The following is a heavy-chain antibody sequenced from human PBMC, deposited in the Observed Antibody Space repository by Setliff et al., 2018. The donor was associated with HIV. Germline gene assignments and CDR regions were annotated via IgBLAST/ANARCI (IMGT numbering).Heavy chain of an antibody. CDR2: INSDGSSI. CDR1: GFIFSNYW. CDR3: ARHSDWYGNDAFDI. V-gene: IGHV3-74*01. Sequence: GALRLSCAASGFIFSNYWMHWVRQAPGKGLVWVSRINSDGSSISYADSVKGRFTISRDNAKNTLYLQMNSLRGEDTAVYYCARHSDWYGNDAFDIWGQGTRVTVSS. D-gene: IGHD6-19*01. J-gene: IGHJ3*02.